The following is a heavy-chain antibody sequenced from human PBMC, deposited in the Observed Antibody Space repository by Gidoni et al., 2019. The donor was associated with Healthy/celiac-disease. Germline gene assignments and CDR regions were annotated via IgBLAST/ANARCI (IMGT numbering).Heavy chain of an antibody. V-gene: IGHV3-30-3*01. CDR2: ISYYGSNK. D-gene: IGHD3-10*01. Sequence: QVQLVESGGGVVQPGRSLRLSCAGCGFTFSSYAMHWVRQAPGKGLEWVAVISYYGSNKYYADSVKGRFTISRDNSKNTLYLQMNSLRAEDTAVYYCATGVSGSGSYLAPYFDYWGQGTLVTVSS. CDR3: ATGVSGSGSYLAPYFDY. J-gene: IGHJ4*02. CDR1: GFTFSSYA.